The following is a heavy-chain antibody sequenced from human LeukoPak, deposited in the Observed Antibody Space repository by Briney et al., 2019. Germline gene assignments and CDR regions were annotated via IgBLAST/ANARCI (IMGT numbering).Heavy chain of an antibody. CDR1: GGSISSSGSY. CDR2: IYYSGST. J-gene: IGHJ5*02. Sequence: PSETLSLTCTVSGGSISSSGSYWGWIRQPPGKGLEWIGSIYYSGSTYYNPSLKSRVTISVDTSKNQFSLKLSSVTAADTAVYYCARGGRYGHGTPWGQGTLVTVSS. V-gene: IGHV4-39*07. CDR3: ARGGRYGHGTP. D-gene: IGHD1-14*01.